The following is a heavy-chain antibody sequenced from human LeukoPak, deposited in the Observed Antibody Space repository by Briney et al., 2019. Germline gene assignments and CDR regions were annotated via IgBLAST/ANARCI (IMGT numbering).Heavy chain of an antibody. CDR2: IYYIGST. CDR3: ARHDYYERRAHAFNV. V-gene: IGHV4-59*08. Sequence: SETLSLTCTVSGGSINSYYWSWIRQPPGKGLEWIGYIYYIGSTNYNPSLRGRATISVDTSNNQFYLKLSSVTAADTAVYYCARHDYYERRAHAFNVWGQGTMVTVSS. D-gene: IGHD3-22*01. CDR1: GGSINSYY. J-gene: IGHJ3*01.